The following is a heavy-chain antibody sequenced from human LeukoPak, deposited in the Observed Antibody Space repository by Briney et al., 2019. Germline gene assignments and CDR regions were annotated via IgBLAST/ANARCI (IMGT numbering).Heavy chain of an antibody. J-gene: IGHJ4*02. CDR1: GLTFSSYS. D-gene: IGHD6-19*01. CDR3: ARDRHSTGWYYFDY. Sequence: PGGSLRLSCAASGLTFSSYSMNWVRQTPGKGLEWVSYINSGSSTIYYADSVKGRFTISRDNAKNSLYPQMNSLRDEDTAVYYCARDRHSTGWYYFDYWGQGTLVTVSS. CDR2: INSGSSTI. V-gene: IGHV3-48*02.